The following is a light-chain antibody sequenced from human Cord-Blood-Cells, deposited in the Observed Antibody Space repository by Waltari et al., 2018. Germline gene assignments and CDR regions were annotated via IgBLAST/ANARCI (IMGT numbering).Light chain of an antibody. Sequence: QSALTQPRSVSGSPGQSVTISCTGTSSDVGGYNYVSWYQQHPGKAPTLMIYDVSKRPSGVPDRFSGSKSGNTASLTISGLQAEDEADYYCCSYAGSYTYVVFGGGTKRTVL. CDR3: CSYAGSYTYVV. CDR1: SSDVGGYNY. CDR2: DVS. J-gene: IGLJ2*01. V-gene: IGLV2-11*01.